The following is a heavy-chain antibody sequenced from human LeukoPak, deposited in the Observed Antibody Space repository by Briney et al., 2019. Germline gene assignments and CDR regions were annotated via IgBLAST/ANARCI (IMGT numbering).Heavy chain of an antibody. CDR3: TRRVGAKSF. Sequence: GGSLRLSCAASGYTFSGSAMHWVRQASGKGLEWVGRIRSKANSYATAYAASVKGRFTISRDDSKNTAYLQMNSLKTEDTAVYYCTRRVGAKSFWGQGTLVTVSS. CDR1: GYTFSGSA. D-gene: IGHD1-26*01. J-gene: IGHJ4*02. CDR2: IRSKANSYAT. V-gene: IGHV3-73*01.